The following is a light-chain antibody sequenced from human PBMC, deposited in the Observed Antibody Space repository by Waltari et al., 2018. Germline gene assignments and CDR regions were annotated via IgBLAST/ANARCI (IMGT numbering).Light chain of an antibody. V-gene: IGLV3-1*01. CDR3: QTWDINTGI. CDR2: EDA. J-gene: IGLJ2*01. Sequence: YGYQQKSGRSPVLVIYEDAKRPSGIPERFSGSNSGNTTTLTISGTQAMDEADYYCQTWDINTGIFGGGTKLTVL.